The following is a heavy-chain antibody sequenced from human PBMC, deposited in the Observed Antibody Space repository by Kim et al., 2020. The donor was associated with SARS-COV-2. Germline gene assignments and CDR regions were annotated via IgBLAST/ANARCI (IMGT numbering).Heavy chain of an antibody. Sequence: ASVKVSCKASGYTFTSYAMNWVRQAPGQGLEWMGWINTNTGNPTYAQGFTGRFVFSLDTSVSTAYLQISSLKAEDTAVYYCARSPLGYGDYDPNPATYWFDPWGQGTLVTVSS. D-gene: IGHD4-17*01. CDR3: ARSPLGYGDYDPNPATYWFDP. V-gene: IGHV7-4-1*02. J-gene: IGHJ5*02. CDR1: GYTFTSYA. CDR2: INTNTGNP.